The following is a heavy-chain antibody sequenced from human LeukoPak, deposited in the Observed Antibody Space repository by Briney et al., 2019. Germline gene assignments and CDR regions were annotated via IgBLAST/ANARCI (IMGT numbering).Heavy chain of an antibody. CDR3: ARVSEQWLVFDAFDI. CDR2: ISYDGSNK. D-gene: IGHD6-19*01. CDR1: GFTFSSYA. J-gene: IGHJ3*02. V-gene: IGHV3-30-3*01. Sequence: GGSLRLSCAASGFTFSSYAMHWVRLAPGKGLEWVAVISYDGSNKYYADSVKGRFTISRDNSKNTLYLQMNSLRAEDTAVYYCARVSEQWLVFDAFDIWGQGTMVTVSS.